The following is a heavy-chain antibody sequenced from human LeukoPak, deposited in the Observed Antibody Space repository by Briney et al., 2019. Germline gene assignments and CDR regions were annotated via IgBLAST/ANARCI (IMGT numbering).Heavy chain of an antibody. V-gene: IGHV3-7*01. CDR3: ASEIVAPFDQ. CDR2: IKPDGSLK. CDR1: GLTFSNFW. Sequence: GGSLSLACAVSGLTFSNFWMSWVRQAPGKGLEWVANIKPDGSLKQNVASMKGRFTISRDNAKNSLFLQMYSLTAEDTAIYYCASEIVAPFDQWDQGTLVTVSS. D-gene: IGHD5-12*01. J-gene: IGHJ4*02.